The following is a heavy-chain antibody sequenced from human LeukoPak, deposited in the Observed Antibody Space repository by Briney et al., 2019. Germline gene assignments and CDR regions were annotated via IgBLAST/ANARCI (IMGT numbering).Heavy chain of an antibody. CDR2: VIPIFGTA. D-gene: IGHD1-26*01. V-gene: IGHV1-69*13. CDR3: ARDKVGAAYFDY. CDR1: GGTFSSYA. Sequence: SVNVSCKASGGTFSSYAISWVRQAPGQGLEWMGGVIPIFGTANYAQKFQGRVTITADESTSTAYMELSSLRSEDTAVYYCARDKVGAAYFDYWGQGTLVTVSP. J-gene: IGHJ4*02.